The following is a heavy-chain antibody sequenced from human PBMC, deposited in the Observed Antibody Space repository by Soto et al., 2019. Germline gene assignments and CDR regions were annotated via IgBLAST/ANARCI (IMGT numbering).Heavy chain of an antibody. Sequence: ASVKVSCKASGYTFTSYAMHWVRQAPGQRLEWRGWINAGNGNTKYSQKFQGRVTITRDTSASTAYMELSSLRSEDTAVYYCARGYGVGFDWLLWNFDYWGQGTLVTVSS. J-gene: IGHJ4*02. CDR3: ARGYGVGFDWLLWNFDY. CDR1: GYTFTSYA. V-gene: IGHV1-3*01. CDR2: INAGNGNT. D-gene: IGHD3-9*01.